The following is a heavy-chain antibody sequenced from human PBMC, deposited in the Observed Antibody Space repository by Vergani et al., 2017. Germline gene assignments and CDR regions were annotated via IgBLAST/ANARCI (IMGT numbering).Heavy chain of an antibody. V-gene: IGHV3-33*01. J-gene: IGHJ6*02. CDR2: TWYDGNNK. CDR3: TTDPRYCGDGSCYCLRDHHYYGMDV. D-gene: IGHD2-21*01. CDR1: GFTFNQYG. Sequence: QVQLVESGGGVVQPGRSLRLSCAASGFTFNQYGMHWVRQAPGKGLEWVAVTWYDGNNKQYADSVKGRFTISRDNSKSTMYLQMNSLNTEDIGVYYCTTDPRYCGDGSCYCLRDHHYYGMDVWGQGTTVTVSS.